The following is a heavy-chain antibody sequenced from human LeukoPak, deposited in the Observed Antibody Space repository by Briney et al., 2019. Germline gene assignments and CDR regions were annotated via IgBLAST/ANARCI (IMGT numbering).Heavy chain of an antibody. CDR1: EFTFSSYA. CDR2: ISGSGGSP. V-gene: IGHV3-23*01. D-gene: IGHD2-15*01. J-gene: IGHJ6*02. CDR3: AKDACCSGGSCYCDYYYYGMDV. Sequence: GGSLRLSCAASEFTFSSYAMSWVRQAPGKGLEWVSAISGSGGSPYYADSVKGRFTISRDNSKNTLYLQMNSLRAEDTAVYYCAKDACCSGGSCYCDYYYYGMDVWGQGTTVTVSS.